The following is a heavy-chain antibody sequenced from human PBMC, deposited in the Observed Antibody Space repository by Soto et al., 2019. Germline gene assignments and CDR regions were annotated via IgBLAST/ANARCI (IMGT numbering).Heavy chain of an antibody. V-gene: IGHV3-23*01. J-gene: IGHJ3*02. D-gene: IGHD3-22*01. CDR1: GFTFRGYA. CDR3: AKGVRTLIVVVISDAFDI. CDR2: ISGSGGST. Sequence: EMQLLESGGGLVQPGGSLRLSCEASGFTFRGYAMSWVRQAPGKGLEWVSTISGSGGSTFYADSVKGCFTISRDNSRDTLYLQMNSLRAEDTAVYYCAKGVRTLIVVVISDAFDIWGQGTMVTVSS.